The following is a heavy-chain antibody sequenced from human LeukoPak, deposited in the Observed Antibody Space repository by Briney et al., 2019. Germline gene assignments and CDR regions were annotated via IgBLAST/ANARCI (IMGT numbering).Heavy chain of an antibody. J-gene: IGHJ5*02. CDR2: IYYSGST. CDR3: ARVTGSNWFDP. V-gene: IGHV4-59*12. CDR1: GGSISSYY. D-gene: IGHD2-21*02. Sequence: SETLSLTCTVSGGSISSYYWSWIRQPPGKGLEWIGYIYYSGSTNYNPSLKSRVTISVDTSKNQFSLQLSSVTAADTAVYYCARVTGSNWFDPWGQGTLVTVSS.